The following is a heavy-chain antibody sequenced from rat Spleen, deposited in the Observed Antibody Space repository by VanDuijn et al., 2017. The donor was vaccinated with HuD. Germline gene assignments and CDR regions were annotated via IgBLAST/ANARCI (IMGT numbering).Heavy chain of an antibody. J-gene: IGHJ1*01. D-gene: IGHD1-1*01. Sequence: EVQLVESGGGLVQPGRSLKLSCVVSGFTFDDFYMAWVRQAPTKGLEWVASINYDGGSTYYRDSVKGRFSISRDNAKSSLYLQMDSLRSEDTATYYCASLLQWSPFDYWGPGTMVTVSS. CDR2: INYDGGST. V-gene: IGHV5-20*01. CDR3: ASLLQWSPFDY. CDR1: GFTFDDFY.